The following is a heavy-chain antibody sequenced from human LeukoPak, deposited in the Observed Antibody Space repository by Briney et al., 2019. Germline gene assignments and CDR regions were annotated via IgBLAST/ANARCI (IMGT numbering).Heavy chain of an antibody. CDR2: IYHSGST. Sequence: SETLSLTCTVSGGSIGSYYWSWIRQPPGKGLEWIGYIYHSGSTNHNPSLKSRVTISVDTSKNQFSLKLSSVTAADTAVYYCARAPWGRSDFWSGHPYYFDYWGQGTLVTVSS. CDR1: GGSIGSYY. J-gene: IGHJ4*02. D-gene: IGHD3-3*01. CDR3: ARAPWGRSDFWSGHPYYFDY. V-gene: IGHV4-59*01.